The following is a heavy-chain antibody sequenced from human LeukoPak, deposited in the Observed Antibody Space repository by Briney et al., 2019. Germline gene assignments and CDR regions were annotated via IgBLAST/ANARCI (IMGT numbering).Heavy chain of an antibody. Sequence: GGSLRLSCVASGFTFSSYAMSWVRQAPGKGLEWVSAISGSGGSTYYADSVKGRFTISKDNSKNTLYLQMNSLRAEDTAVYYCARSRIMITFGGVLFDYWGQGTLVTVSS. J-gene: IGHJ4*02. CDR3: ARSRIMITFGGVLFDY. D-gene: IGHD3-16*01. CDR1: GFTFSSYA. V-gene: IGHV3-23*01. CDR2: ISGSGGST.